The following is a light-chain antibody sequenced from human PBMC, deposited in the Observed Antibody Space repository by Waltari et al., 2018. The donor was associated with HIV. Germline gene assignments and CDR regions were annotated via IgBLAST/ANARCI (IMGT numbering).Light chain of an antibody. J-gene: IGLJ2*01. CDR1: SSDVGGYNF. CDR3: SSYAGSNNLV. Sequence: QSALTQPPSASGSPGQSVTIPCTGTSSDVGGYNFVTWYQQHPGKAPKLIIFEVSKRPSGVPVRFSGSKSANTASLTVSGLQAEDEADYYCSSYAGSNNLVFGGGTKLTVL. V-gene: IGLV2-8*01. CDR2: EVS.